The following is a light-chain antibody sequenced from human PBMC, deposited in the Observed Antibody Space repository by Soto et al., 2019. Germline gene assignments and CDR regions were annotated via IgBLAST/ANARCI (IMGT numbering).Light chain of an antibody. CDR2: GAS. CDR3: QQYGSSPQIT. CDR1: QSVGVRY. J-gene: IGKJ5*01. Sequence: EIVLTHAPGTLSMSPLEMATLSVSSRQSVGVRYLGWYQPKPGHAPRLLIYGASSRATRIPARLSGSGSGTAFTLTISRMEPEDFAVYYCQQYGSSPQITFGQGTRLEIK. V-gene: IGKV3-20*01.